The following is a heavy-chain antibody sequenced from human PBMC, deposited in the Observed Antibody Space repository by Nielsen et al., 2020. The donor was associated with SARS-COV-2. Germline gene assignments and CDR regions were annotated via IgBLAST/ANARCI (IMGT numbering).Heavy chain of an antibody. V-gene: IGHV3-9*01. D-gene: IGHD2-2*01. CDR3: AKAIDCSSTSCPNLFDP. CDR1: GFTFDDYA. CDR2: ISWNSGSI. Sequence: SLKISCAASGFTFDDYAMHWVRQAPGKGLEWVSGISWNSGSIGYADSVKGRFTISRDNAKNSLYLQMNSLRAEDTALYYCAKAIDCSSTSCPNLFDPWGQGTLVTVSS. J-gene: IGHJ5*02.